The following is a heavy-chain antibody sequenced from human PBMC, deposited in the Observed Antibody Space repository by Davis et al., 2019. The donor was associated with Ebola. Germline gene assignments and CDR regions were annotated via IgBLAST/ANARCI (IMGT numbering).Heavy chain of an antibody. D-gene: IGHD3-3*01. J-gene: IGHJ5*02. CDR3: ARAAFVLRFLEWEKNWFDP. CDR2: IYYSGST. CDR1: GGSISSSTYY. Sequence: MPGGSLRLSCTVSGGSISSSTYYWGWIRQPPGKGLEWIGSIYYSGSTYYNPSLKSRVTISVDTSKNQFSLKLSSVTAADTAVYYCARAAFVLRFLEWEKNWFDPWGQGTLVTVSS. V-gene: IGHV4-39*01.